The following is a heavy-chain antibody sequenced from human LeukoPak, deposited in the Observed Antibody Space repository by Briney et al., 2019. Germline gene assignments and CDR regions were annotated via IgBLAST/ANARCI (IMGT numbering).Heavy chain of an antibody. Sequence: GGSLRLSCAASGFTFSDYYMSWIRQAPGQGLEWVSYISSSGSTIYYADSVKGRFTISRDNAKNSLYLQMNSLRAEDTAVYYCARDSLWFGEAEWDIWGQGTMVTVSS. CDR1: GFTFSDYY. D-gene: IGHD3-10*01. V-gene: IGHV3-11*04. CDR2: ISSSGSTI. J-gene: IGHJ3*02. CDR3: ARDSLWFGEAEWDI.